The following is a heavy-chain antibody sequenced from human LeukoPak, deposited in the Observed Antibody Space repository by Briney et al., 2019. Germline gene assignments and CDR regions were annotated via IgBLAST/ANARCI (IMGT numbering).Heavy chain of an antibody. CDR1: GFTFSSYW. D-gene: IGHD1-1*01. CDR2: ISYDGSDK. Sequence: GGSLRLSCAASGFTFSSYWMSWVRQAPGKGLEWVAVISYDGSDKYYADSVKGRFTISRDNSKNTLYLQMDSLGAEDTAVYFCAKDDRIFWKAFDIWGQGTMVTVSS. V-gene: IGHV3-30*18. J-gene: IGHJ3*02. CDR3: AKDDRIFWKAFDI.